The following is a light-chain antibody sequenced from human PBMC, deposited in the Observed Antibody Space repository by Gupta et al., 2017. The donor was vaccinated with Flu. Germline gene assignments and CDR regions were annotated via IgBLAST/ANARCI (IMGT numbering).Light chain of an antibody. J-gene: IGLJ2*01. CDR2: YDT. CDR1: NIGSKT. V-gene: IGLV3-21*02. CDR3: QVWESSSDHQV. Sequence: SYVLTQPPSVSVAPGQTASISCGGNNIGSKTVHWYQQRPGQAPFLVVYYDTDRPSGIPERFSGSKSGNTATLTIARVEAGDEADYYCQVWESSSDHQVFGGGTKLTVL.